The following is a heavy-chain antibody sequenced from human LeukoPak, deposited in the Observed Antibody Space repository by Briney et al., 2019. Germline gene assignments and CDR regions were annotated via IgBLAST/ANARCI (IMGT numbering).Heavy chain of an antibody. V-gene: IGHV3-74*01. CDR2: INSDGSST. D-gene: IGHD6-13*01. J-gene: IGHJ6*02. CDR1: GFTFSSYW. Sequence: PGGSLRLSCAASGFTFSSYWMHWVRQAPGKGLVWVSRINSDGSSTSYADSVKGRFTISGDNAKNTLYLQMNSLRAEDTAVYYCARVSSSWYYYYYYGMDVWGQGTTVTVSS. CDR3: ARVSSSWYYYYYYGMDV.